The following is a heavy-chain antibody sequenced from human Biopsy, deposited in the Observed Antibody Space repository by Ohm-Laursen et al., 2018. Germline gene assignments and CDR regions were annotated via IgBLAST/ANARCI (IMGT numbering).Heavy chain of an antibody. V-gene: IGHV4-59*08. CDR2: ISNSGNT. D-gene: IGHD2-15*01. J-gene: IGHJ4*02. CDR3: ARRGSGGRSFDY. Sequence: ETLSLTCTVSGDSINSSYWSWIRQPPGKGLEWIGFISNSGNTNYNPSLKSRVTISVDTSKNQISLKLGSVTVADTAVFYCARRGSGGRSFDYWGQGSLVTVSS. CDR1: GDSINSSY.